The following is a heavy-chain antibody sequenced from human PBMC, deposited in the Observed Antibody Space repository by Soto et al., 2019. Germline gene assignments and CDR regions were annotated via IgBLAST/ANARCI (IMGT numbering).Heavy chain of an antibody. D-gene: IGHD2-15*01. CDR3: ARGNGWMGGRPLDY. Sequence: QVQLQQWGAGLLKPSETLSLTCAVYGGSFSGYYWSWIRQPPGKGLEWIGEINHSGGTNYNPSLKSRVTISVDTSKNQFSLKLSSVTAAGTAVYYCARGNGWMGGRPLDYWGQGTLVTVSS. CDR1: GGSFSGYY. V-gene: IGHV4-34*01. J-gene: IGHJ4*02. CDR2: INHSGGT.